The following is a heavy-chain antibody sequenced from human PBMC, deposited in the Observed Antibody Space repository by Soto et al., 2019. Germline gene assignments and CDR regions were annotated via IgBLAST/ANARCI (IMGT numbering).Heavy chain of an antibody. Sequence: QVQLVQSGAEVKKPGASVKVSCKASGYTFTSYDINWVRQATGQGVEWMGWMNPNSGNTGYEQKVQGRVTMTRNSSISTANMELSRLRSEDTAVYYCATGCTPGGYCRGGRCFSFNYGMDVWGQGTTVTVSS. J-gene: IGHJ6*02. CDR2: MNPNSGNT. D-gene: IGHD2-15*01. V-gene: IGHV1-8*01. CDR1: GYTFTSYD. CDR3: ATGCTPGGYCRGGRCFSFNYGMDV.